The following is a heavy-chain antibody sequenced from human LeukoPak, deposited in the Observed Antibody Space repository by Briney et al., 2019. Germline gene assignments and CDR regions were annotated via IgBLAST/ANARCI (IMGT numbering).Heavy chain of an antibody. V-gene: IGHV4-39*01. J-gene: IGHJ3*01. CDR2: IYYSGST. CDR3: ARHVAGSNSRYPRDAIHF. CDR1: GGSISSSSYY. D-gene: IGHD6-13*01. Sequence: KPSETLSLTCTVSGGSISSSSYYWGWIRQPPGKGLEWIGRIYYSGSTYYNPSLKSRVTISVDTSKSQFSLKVNSVTAADTAVYYCARHVAGSNSRYPRDAIHFWGPGTIVTVSS.